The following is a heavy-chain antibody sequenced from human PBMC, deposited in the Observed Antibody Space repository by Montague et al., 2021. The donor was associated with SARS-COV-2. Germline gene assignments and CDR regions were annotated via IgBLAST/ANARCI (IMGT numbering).Heavy chain of an antibody. CDR2: MSYDGTKT. V-gene: IGHV3-30*04. D-gene: IGHD3-9*01. CDR3: ARGGRYFDWLLLPY. CDR1: GFNFTHYA. J-gene: IGHJ4*02. Sequence: SLRLSCAASGFNFTHYAMYWVRQAPGKGLDWVATMSYDGTKTYYTDSVKGRFTISRDNSKDTLHLQLSSLRLDDAAIYYCARGGRYFDWLLLPYWGQGALVTVSS.